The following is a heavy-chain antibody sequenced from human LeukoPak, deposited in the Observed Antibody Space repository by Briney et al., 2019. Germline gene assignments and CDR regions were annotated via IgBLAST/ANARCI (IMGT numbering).Heavy chain of an antibody. CDR3: ARAVGYGAGSYGFDI. J-gene: IGHJ3*02. CDR2: IIRDGTGT. Sequence: QTWGSLRLSCAASGFTLSSKVMHWVRQAPGTGLVWVSRIIRDGTGTDYADSVKGRFTISRDIATNTLYLQMNSPRAEDTAVYYCARAVGYGAGSYGFDIWGQGTTVTVSS. D-gene: IGHD3-10*01. CDR1: GFTLSSKV. V-gene: IGHV3-74*01.